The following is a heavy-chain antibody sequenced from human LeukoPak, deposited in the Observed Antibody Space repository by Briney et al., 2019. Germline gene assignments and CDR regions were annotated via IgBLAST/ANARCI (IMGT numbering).Heavy chain of an antibody. CDR2: IYHSGST. D-gene: IGHD3-22*01. CDR3: ARGDYYDSSGY. J-gene: IGHJ4*02. CDR1: GYSISSGYY. Sequence: SETLSLTCTVSGYSISSGYYWGWLRQPPGKGLEWIGSIYHSGSTYYNPSLKSQVTISVDTSKNQFSLKLTSVTAADTAVYYCARGDYYDSSGYWGQGTLVTVSS. V-gene: IGHV4-38-2*02.